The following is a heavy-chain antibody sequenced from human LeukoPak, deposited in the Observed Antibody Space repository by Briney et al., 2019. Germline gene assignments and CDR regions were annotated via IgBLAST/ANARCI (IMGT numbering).Heavy chain of an antibody. CDR2: IYTSGST. V-gene: IGHV4-4*07. D-gene: IGHD6-13*01. J-gene: IGHJ4*02. CDR1: GGSISSDY. Sequence: SETLSLTSTVSGGSISSDYWSWIRQPAGKGLEWIGRIYTSGSTYYNPSLKSRVTMSVDTSKNQFSLKLSSVTAADTAVYYCARQALYSSSWYEDYWGQGTLVTVSS. CDR3: ARQALYSSSWYEDY.